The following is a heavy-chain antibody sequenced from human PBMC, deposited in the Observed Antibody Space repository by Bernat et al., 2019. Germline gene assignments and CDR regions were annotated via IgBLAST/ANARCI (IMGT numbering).Heavy chain of an antibody. CDR3: ARDLNPYTAANYYYYYGMDV. Sequence: EVQLVESGGGLVKPGGPLRLSCAASGFTFSSYSMNWVRQAPGKGLEWVSSISSSSSYIYYADSVKGRFTISRDNAKNSLYLQMNSLRAEDTAVYYCARDLNPYTAANYYYYYGMDVWGQGTTVTVSS. CDR1: GFTFSSYS. CDR2: ISSSSSYI. J-gene: IGHJ6*02. D-gene: IGHD2-2*02. V-gene: IGHV3-21*01.